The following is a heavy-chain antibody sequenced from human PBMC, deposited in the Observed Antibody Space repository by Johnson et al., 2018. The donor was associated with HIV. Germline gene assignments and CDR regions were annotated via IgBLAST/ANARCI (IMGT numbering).Heavy chain of an antibody. CDR3: ARDQDWCYYDSTAFDI. J-gene: IGHJ3*02. D-gene: IGHD3-22*01. Sequence: QVQLVESGGGVVQPGRSLRLSCAASGITFSSYAMHWVRQAPGKGLEWVAVISYDGSNKYYADSVKGRFTISRDNSKNTLYLQMNSLRAEDTAVYYCARDQDWCYYDSTAFDIWGQGTMVTVSS. CDR1: GITFSSYA. CDR2: ISYDGSNK. V-gene: IGHV3-30*04.